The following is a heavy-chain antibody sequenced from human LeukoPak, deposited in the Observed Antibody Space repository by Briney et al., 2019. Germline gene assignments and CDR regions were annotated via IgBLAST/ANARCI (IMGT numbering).Heavy chain of an antibody. D-gene: IGHD3-10*01. CDR2: ISGSGSST. CDR1: GFTFSSYA. Sequence: GGSLRLSCAASGFTFSSYAMSWVRQAPGKGLEWVSAISGSGSSTYYADSVKGRFTISRDNSKNTLYLQMNSLRAEDTAVYYCAKGSGYYGSGSYSFDYWGQGTLVTVSS. CDR3: AKGSGYYGSGSYSFDY. V-gene: IGHV3-23*01. J-gene: IGHJ4*02.